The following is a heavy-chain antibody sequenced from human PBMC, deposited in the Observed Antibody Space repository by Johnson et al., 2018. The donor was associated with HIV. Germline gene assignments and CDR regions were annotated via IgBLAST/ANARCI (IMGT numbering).Heavy chain of an antibody. CDR2: ITSKTDGGTT. V-gene: IGHV3-15*01. J-gene: IGHJ3*02. D-gene: IGHD2-15*01. CDR1: GFTFSNAW. CDR3: TTDYSTPIVVVVAATPDAFDI. Sequence: GLVKPGGSLRLSCAASGFTFSNAWMSWVRQAPGKGLEWVGRITSKTDGGTTDYAAPVKGRFTISRDDSKNTLYLQMNSLKTEDTAVYYCTTDYSTPIVVVVAATPDAFDIWGQGTMVTVSS.